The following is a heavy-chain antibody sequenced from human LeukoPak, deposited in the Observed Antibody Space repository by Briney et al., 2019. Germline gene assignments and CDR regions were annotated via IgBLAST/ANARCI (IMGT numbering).Heavy chain of an antibody. CDR2: INPNSGGT. D-gene: IGHD5-18*01. V-gene: IGHV1-2*02. J-gene: IGHJ4*02. Sequence: GASVKVSCKASGYTFTGYYMHWVRQAPGQGLEWMGWINPNSGGTNYAQKFQGRVTMTRDTSISTAYMELSRLRSDDTAVYYCATRGGYSYGYYSKSLDYWGQGTLVTVSS. CDR1: GYTFTGYY. CDR3: ATRGGYSYGYYSKSLDY.